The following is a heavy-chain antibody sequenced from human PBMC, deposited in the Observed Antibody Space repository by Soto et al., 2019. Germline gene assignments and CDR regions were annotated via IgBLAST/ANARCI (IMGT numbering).Heavy chain of an antibody. V-gene: IGHV3-21*01. CDR2: ISSSSSYI. CDR1: GFTFSSYS. Sequence: GGSLRLSCAASGFTFSSYSMNWVRQAPGKGLEWVSSISSSSSYIYYADSVKGRFTISRDNAKNSLYLQMNSLRSEDTALYYWARTYYDILTGYSPSHYYYYYMDVWGKGTTVTVSS. CDR3: ARTYYDILTGYSPSHYYYYYMDV. J-gene: IGHJ6*03. D-gene: IGHD3-9*01.